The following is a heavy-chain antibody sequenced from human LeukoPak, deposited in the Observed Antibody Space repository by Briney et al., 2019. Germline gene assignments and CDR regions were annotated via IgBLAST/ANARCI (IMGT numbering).Heavy chain of an antibody. CDR1: GYTFTSCY. D-gene: IGHD1-1*01. CDR3: ARDPVRGTVFDY. CDR2: INPSGGST. Sequence: ASVKVSCKASGYTFTSCYMHWVRQAPGQGLEWMGIINPSGGSTSYAQKFQGRVTMTRDTSTSTVYMELSSLRSEDTAVYYCARDPVRGTVFDYWGQGTLVTVSP. J-gene: IGHJ4*02. V-gene: IGHV1-46*01.